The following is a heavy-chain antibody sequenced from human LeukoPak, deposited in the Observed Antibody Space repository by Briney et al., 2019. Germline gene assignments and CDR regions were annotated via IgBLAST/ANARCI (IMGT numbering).Heavy chain of an antibody. J-gene: IGHJ4*02. Sequence: PSETLSLTCTVSGGSISSSSYYWGWIRQPPGKGLEWIGSIYYSGSTYYNPSLKSRVTISVDTSKNQFSLKLSSVTAADTAVYYCARIRCDQTSVRCYNHWGLGTSVTVSS. CDR1: GGSISSSSYY. CDR3: ARIRCDQTSVRCYNH. CDR2: IYYSGST. D-gene: IGHD3-10*01. V-gene: IGHV4-39*01.